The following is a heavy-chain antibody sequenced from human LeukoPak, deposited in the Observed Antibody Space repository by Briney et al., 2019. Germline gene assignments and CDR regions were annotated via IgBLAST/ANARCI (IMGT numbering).Heavy chain of an antibody. CDR2: ISYDGSNK. CDR3: AKSPAVAGTLDLDY. D-gene: IGHD6-19*01. CDR1: GFTFSSYG. V-gene: IGHV3-30*18. J-gene: IGHJ4*02. Sequence: GRSLRLSCAASGFTFSSYGVHWVRQAPGKGLEWVAVISYDGSNKYYADSVKGRFTISRDNSKNTLYLQMNSLRAEDTAVYYCAKSPAVAGTLDLDYWGQGTLVIVSS.